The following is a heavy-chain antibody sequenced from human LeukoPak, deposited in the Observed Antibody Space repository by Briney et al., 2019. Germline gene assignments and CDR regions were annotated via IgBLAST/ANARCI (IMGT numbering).Heavy chain of an antibody. D-gene: IGHD1-20*01. V-gene: IGHV4-38-2*02. J-gene: IGHJ4*02. Sequence: SETLSLTCTVSSYSISSGYYWGWVRQPPGKGLEWIGNIYHSGNTNYNPSLKSRVTMSVDTSKNQFSLKLSSVTAADTAVYYCARGNWNDAVDYWGQGTLVTVSS. CDR1: SYSISSGYY. CDR3: ARGNWNDAVDY. CDR2: IYHSGNT.